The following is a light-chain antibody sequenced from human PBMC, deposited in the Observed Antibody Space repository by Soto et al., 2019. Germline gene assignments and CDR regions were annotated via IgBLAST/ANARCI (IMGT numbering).Light chain of an antibody. V-gene: IGLV2-14*01. Sequence: QSALTQPASVSGSPGQSITISCTGTSTDVGGYNYVSWYQQHPGKAPKLMISDVSNRPSGVSIRFSGSKSGNTASLTISGLQAEDEADYYCNSYSSSTTLXLFGTGTKVTVL. CDR3: NSYSSSTTLXL. CDR2: DVS. J-gene: IGLJ1*01. CDR1: STDVGGYNY.